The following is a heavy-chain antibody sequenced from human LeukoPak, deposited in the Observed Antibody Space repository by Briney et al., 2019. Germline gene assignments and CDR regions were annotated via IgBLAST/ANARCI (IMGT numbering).Heavy chain of an antibody. J-gene: IGHJ4*02. Sequence: ASVKVSCKASGYSFTTYGISWVRQAPGQGLEWMGWINTNTGNPTYVQGFTGRFVFSLDTSVSTAYLQISSLEPEDTAVYYCARGGHDSGGYYRYYFDYWGQGALVTVSS. CDR1: GYSFTTYG. CDR3: ARGGHDSGGYYRYYFDY. D-gene: IGHD3-22*01. V-gene: IGHV7-4-1*02. CDR2: INTNTGNP.